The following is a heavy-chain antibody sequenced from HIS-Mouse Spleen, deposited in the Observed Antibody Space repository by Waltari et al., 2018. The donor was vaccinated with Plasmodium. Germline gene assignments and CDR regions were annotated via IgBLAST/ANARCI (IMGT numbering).Heavy chain of an antibody. Sequence: EVQLVESGGGLVQPGGSLRLSCAASGFTFSSYDMHWVRQATGKGLEWVSSIGTDGDTYYPCSVKGRFTISRENAKNSLYLQMNSLRAGDTAVYYCARAIAGTTYYFDYWGQGTLVTVSS. J-gene: IGHJ4*02. CDR1: GFTFSSYD. CDR2: IGTDGDT. CDR3: ARAIAGTTYYFDY. V-gene: IGHV3-13*01. D-gene: IGHD1-7*01.